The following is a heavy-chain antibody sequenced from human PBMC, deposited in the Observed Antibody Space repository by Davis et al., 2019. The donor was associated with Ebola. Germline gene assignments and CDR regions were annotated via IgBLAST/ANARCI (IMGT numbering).Heavy chain of an antibody. CDR2: MNPNSGNT. Sequence: AASVTVSCKASRYTFTSYDINWVRPATGQGLEWMGWMNPNSGNTGYAQKFQGRVTMTRNTSISTVYMELSSLRSDDTAVYYCARVLLWFREFPNAFDIWGQGTMVTVSS. CDR1: RYTFTSYD. J-gene: IGHJ3*02. D-gene: IGHD3-10*01. CDR3: ARVLLWFREFPNAFDI. V-gene: IGHV1-8*01.